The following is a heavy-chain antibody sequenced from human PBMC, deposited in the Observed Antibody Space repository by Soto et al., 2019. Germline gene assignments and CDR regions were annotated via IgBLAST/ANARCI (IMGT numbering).Heavy chain of an antibody. CDR2: IDSSSSTI. Sequence: EVQLVESGGGLVQPGGSLRLSCAASGFTFSSYSMNWVRQAPGKGLEWVSYIDSSSSTIYYADSVKGRFTISRDNAKNPLYLQISSLREEDTAVYSCARPFDFWGQGTLVTVSS. CDR1: GFTFSSYS. V-gene: IGHV3-48*02. CDR3: ARPFDF. J-gene: IGHJ4*02.